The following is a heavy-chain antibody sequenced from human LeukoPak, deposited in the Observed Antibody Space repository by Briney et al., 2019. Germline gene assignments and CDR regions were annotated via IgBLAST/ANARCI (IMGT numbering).Heavy chain of an antibody. J-gene: IGHJ3*01. D-gene: IGHD1-26*01. V-gene: IGHV4-59*08. CDR3: ARPFSGSYPDAFDL. CDR2: IYNSGTIYYSGST. Sequence: SETLSLTCTVSGGSMSSNYWSWIRQPPGKGLEWIGYIYNSGTIYYSGSTNYNPSLLSRVTISVDTSKNQFSLKLRSVTAADTAVYYCARPFSGSYPDAFDLWGQGTMVTVSS. CDR1: GGSMSSNY.